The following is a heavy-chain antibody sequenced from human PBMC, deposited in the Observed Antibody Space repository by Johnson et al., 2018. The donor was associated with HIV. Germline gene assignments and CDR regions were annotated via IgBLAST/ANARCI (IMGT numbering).Heavy chain of an antibody. V-gene: IGHV3-13*01. J-gene: IGHJ3*01. Sequence: VLLVESGGGVVQPGRSLRASCAASGFGFSRYVMHWVRQATGKGLEWVSAIATAGDTYYADSVKGRFTISRDNSKNTLYLQMNSLRAEDTAVYYCAAMDGSGSYWAFDFRGQGTMVTVSS. CDR3: AAMDGSGSYWAFDF. CDR1: GFGFSRYV. D-gene: IGHD3-10*01. CDR2: IATAGDT.